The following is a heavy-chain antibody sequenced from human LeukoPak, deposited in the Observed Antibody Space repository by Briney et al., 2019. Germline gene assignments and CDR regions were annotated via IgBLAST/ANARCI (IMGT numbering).Heavy chain of an antibody. Sequence: SQTLSLTCAISGDSVSSNSGAWNWIRQSPSRGLEWLGRTFYRSKWYNNYAESVKSRITINPDTSKNQLPLQLNSVTPEDTAVYYCARDISGGYYYMDVWGKGTTVTVSS. CDR2: TFYRSKWYN. D-gene: IGHD3-10*01. CDR1: GDSVSSNSGA. V-gene: IGHV6-1*01. J-gene: IGHJ6*03. CDR3: ARDISGGYYYMDV.